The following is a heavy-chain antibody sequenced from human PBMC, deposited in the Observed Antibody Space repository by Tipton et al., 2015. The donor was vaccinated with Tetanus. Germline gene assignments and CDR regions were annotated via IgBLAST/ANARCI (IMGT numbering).Heavy chain of an antibody. CDR3: ARPGVGGYTGYYFDF. V-gene: IGHV4-30-4*01. CDR2: ISDSGST. D-gene: IGHD5-12*01. Sequence: TLSLTCTVSGGSLRGGDHYWSWIRQPPGKGLEWLAYISDSGSTNSKYFLKSRITVSRDTSKNQFSLKLDSVTAADAAVYYCARPGVGGYTGYYFDFWGQGTVVTVSS. J-gene: IGHJ4*02. CDR1: GGSLRGGDHY.